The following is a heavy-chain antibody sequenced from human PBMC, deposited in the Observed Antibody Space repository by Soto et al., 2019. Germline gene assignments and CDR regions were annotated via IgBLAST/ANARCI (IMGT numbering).Heavy chain of an antibody. CDR3: ARERPGAFDI. CDR2: YIPILGIA. D-gene: IGHD6-6*01. J-gene: IGHJ3*02. Sequence: QVQLVQSGAEVKKPGSSVKVSCKASGGTFSSYTISWVRQAPGQGLEWMGRYIPILGIANYAQKFQGRVTITADKSTSTAYMELSSLRSEDTAVYYCARERPGAFDIWGQGTMVTVSS. V-gene: IGHV1-69*08. CDR1: GGTFSSYT.